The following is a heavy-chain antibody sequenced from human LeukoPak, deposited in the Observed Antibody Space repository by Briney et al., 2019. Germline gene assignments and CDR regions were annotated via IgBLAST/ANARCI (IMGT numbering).Heavy chain of an antibody. D-gene: IGHD3-10*01. CDR1: GYTFTGYY. Sequence: ASVKVSCKASGYTFTGYYMHWVRQAPGQGLEWMGWINPNSGGTNYAQKLQGRVTMTTDTSTSTAYMELRSLRSDDTAVYYCARERNYYYGSGTDYYYYYMDVWGKGTTVTISS. V-gene: IGHV1-2*02. CDR2: INPNSGGT. J-gene: IGHJ6*03. CDR3: ARERNYYYGSGTDYYYYYMDV.